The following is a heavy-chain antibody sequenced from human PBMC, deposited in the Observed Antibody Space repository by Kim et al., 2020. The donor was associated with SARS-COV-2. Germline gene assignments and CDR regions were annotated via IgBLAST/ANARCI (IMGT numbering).Heavy chain of an antibody. D-gene: IGHD3-3*01. CDR2: ISGSTGNT. CDR1: GYTFTSYG. J-gene: IGHJ5*02. CDR3: VRETARMRFLRFDP. V-gene: IGHV1-18*01. Sequence: ASVKVSCKASGYTFTSYGINWVRQAPGQGLEWMGWISGSTGNTNYAQNLQGRVTMTTETSTNTAYMELRSLTSDDTAVYYCVRETARMRFLRFDPWGQGTLVTVSS.